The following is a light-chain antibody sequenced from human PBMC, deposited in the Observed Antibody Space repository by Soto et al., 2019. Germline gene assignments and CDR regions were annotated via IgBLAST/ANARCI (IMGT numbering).Light chain of an antibody. CDR2: GAS. CDR3: QQYGRSPYT. CDR1: QSVSSSY. Sequence: IVLTQSPGTLSLSPGERATLSCRASQSVSSSYLAWYQHKPGQAPRLLIYGASRRATGIPDRFNGSGSGTDFTLTISRLEPEDFAVYYCQQYGRSPYTFGQGTKVEIK. J-gene: IGKJ2*01. V-gene: IGKV3-20*01.